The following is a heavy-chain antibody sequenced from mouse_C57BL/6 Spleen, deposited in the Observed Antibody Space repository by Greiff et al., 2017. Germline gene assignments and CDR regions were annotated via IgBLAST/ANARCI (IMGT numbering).Heavy chain of an antibody. CDR3: ASRGYSNGVYFEV. CDR1: GYAFSSYW. V-gene: IGHV1-80*01. Sequence: QVQLQQSGAELVKPGASVKISCKASGYAFSSYWMNWVKQRPGKGLEWIGQIYPGDGGTNYNEKFKGKATLTADKSSSTAYMQLSSLTSEDSAVYFCASRGYSNGVYFEVWGTGTTVTVA. J-gene: IGHJ1*03. D-gene: IGHD2-5*01. CDR2: IYPGDGGT.